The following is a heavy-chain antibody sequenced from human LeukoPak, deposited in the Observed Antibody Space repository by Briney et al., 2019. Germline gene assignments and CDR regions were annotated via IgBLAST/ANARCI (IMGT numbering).Heavy chain of an antibody. CDR3: ARQGYSSGQDP. CDR2: IYYSGST. CDR1: GGSISSSSYY. V-gene: IGHV4-39*01. Sequence: PSETLSLTCTVSGGSISSSSYYWGWIRQPPGKGLEWIGSIYYSGSTYYNPSLKSRVTISVDTSKNQFSLKLSSVTAADTAVYYCARQGYSSGQDPWGRGTLVTVSS. D-gene: IGHD6-19*01. J-gene: IGHJ5*02.